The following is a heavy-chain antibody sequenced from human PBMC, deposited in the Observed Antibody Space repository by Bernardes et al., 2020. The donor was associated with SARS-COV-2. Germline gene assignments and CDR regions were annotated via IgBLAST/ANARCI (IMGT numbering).Heavy chain of an antibody. D-gene: IGHD3-10*01. V-gene: IGHV3-30*01. J-gene: IGHJ6*03. CDR2: ISYDGSNK. CDR3: ARGAEITMVQGVISSGFHMDV. CDR1: GFTFSNYA. Sequence: GGSLRLSCAASGFTFSNYAMHWVRQAPGKGLEWVAVISYDGSNKYYADSVKGRFTISRDKSKNTLYLQMNSLSAEDTAVYFCARGAEITMVQGVISSGFHMDVWGKGTTVTVSS.